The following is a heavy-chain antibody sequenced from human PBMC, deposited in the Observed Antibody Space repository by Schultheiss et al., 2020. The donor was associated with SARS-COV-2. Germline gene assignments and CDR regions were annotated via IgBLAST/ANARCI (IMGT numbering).Heavy chain of an antibody. V-gene: IGHV5-10-1*01. D-gene: IGHD5-18*01. CDR1: GYRFTSYW. CDR3: ARQFRGYSYIDFDP. CDR2: IDPSDSYT. Sequence: GESLKISCKGSGYRFTSYWISWVRQMPGKGLEWMGRIDPSDSYTNYSPSFQGHVTMSADKSISTAYLQWRSLKASDTAMYYCARQFRGYSYIDFDPWGQGTLVTVS. J-gene: IGHJ5*02.